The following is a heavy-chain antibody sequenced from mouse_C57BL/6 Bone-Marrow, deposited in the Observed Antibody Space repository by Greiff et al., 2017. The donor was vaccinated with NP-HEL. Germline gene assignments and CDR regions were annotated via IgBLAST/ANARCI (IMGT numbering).Heavy chain of an antibody. CDR1: GFTFSSYG. V-gene: IGHV5-6*01. Sequence: EVKLVESGGDLVKPGGSLKLSCAASGFTFSSYGMSWVRQTPDKRLEWVATISSGGSYTYYPDSVKGRFTISRDNAKNTLYLQMSSLKSEDTAMYYCARSTMVTRALDYWGQGTTLTVSS. CDR2: ISSGGSYT. J-gene: IGHJ2*01. CDR3: ARSTMVTRALDY. D-gene: IGHD2-1*01.